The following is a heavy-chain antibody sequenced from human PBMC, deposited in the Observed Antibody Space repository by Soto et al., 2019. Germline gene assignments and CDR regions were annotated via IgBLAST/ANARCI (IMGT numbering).Heavy chain of an antibody. Sequence: ASVKVSCKASGYTFTSYYMHWVRQAPGQGLEWMGWINPNSGVTTYAQKFQGRVTLTRDTSISTAYLEVRRLRSDDTAVYYCATIHRSSTSRGSDFDPWGQGTQVTVSS. J-gene: IGHJ5*02. D-gene: IGHD6-13*01. V-gene: IGHV1-2*02. CDR1: GYTFTSYY. CDR3: ATIHRSSTSRGSDFDP. CDR2: INPNSGVT.